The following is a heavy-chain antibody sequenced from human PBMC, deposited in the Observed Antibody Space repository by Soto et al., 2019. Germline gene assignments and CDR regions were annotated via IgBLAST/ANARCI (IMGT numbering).Heavy chain of an antibody. CDR1: GFTFSSYA. CDR2: ISGSGGST. CDR3: AKGSEHSGSYLYNWFDP. V-gene: IGHV3-23*01. J-gene: IGHJ5*02. D-gene: IGHD1-26*01. Sequence: PGGSLRLSCAASGFTFSSYAMSWVRQAPGKGLEWVSVISGSGGSTYYADSVKGRFTISRDNSKNTLYLQMNSLRAEDTAVYYCAKGSEHSGSYLYNWFDPWGQGTLVTVSS.